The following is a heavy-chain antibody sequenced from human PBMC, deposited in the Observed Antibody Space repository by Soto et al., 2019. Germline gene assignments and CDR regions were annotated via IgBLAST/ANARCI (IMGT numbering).Heavy chain of an antibody. V-gene: IGHV1-8*01. CDR2: MNPNSGNT. CDR1: GYTFTSYD. J-gene: IGHJ3*02. Sequence: ASVKVSCKASGYTFTSYDINWVRQANRQGLEWMGWMNPNSGNTGYAQKFQGRITMTRNTSISTAYMELSSLRSEDTAVYYCARKSRGGDIVVVVAATSFAFDIWGQGTMVTVSS. D-gene: IGHD2-15*01. CDR3: ARKSRGGDIVVVVAATSFAFDI.